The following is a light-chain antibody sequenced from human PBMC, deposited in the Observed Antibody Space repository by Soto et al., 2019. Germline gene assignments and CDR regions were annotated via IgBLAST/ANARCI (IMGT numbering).Light chain of an antibody. CDR2: AAP. CDR3: QQSYSTPRT. V-gene: IGKV1-39*01. CDR1: QSISSY. J-gene: IGKJ1*01. Sequence: DIQITQSPSSLSASVGDRVTITCRASQSISSYLNWYQQKPGKAPQLLIYAAPRLQSGVPSRFSGSGSGTDFTLTISSLQPEDFATYYCQQSYSTPRTFGQGTKVEIK.